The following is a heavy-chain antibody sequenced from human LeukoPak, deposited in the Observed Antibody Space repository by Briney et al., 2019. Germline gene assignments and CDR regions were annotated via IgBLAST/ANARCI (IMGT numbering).Heavy chain of an antibody. CDR1: GFRFSDYY. CDR2: ISGSGDAI. Sequence: GSLRLSCVVSGFRFSDYYMSWIRQTPGKGLEFISYISGSGDAIYYTDSVKGRFTISRDNAKNSLYLQLDSLSAEDTAVYYCASLYDSTGFCFGYWGQGALVTVSS. CDR3: ASLYDSTGFCFGY. D-gene: IGHD3-22*01. V-gene: IGHV3-11*01. J-gene: IGHJ4*02.